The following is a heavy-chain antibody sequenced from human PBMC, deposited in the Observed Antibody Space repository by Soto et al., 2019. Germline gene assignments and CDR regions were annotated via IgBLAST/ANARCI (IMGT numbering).Heavy chain of an antibody. CDR1: GFSLTTTGVG. D-gene: IGHD2-15*01. CDR3: AHRAVLCSGGTCYSHPFDF. J-gene: IGHJ4*02. V-gene: IGHV2-5*02. Sequence: QITLKESGPTLVKPTQTLTLTCTFSGFSLTTTGVGVGWIRQPPGKALEWLAIIYWDDDKRYSPSLKSRLTITQDTSKNQVVLTMTNMDPVDTATYFCAHRAVLCSGGTCYSHPFDFWCQGTLVTVSS. CDR2: IYWDDDK.